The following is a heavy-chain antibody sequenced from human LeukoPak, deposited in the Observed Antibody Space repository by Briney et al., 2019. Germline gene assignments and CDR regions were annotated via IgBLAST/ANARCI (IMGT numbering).Heavy chain of an antibody. D-gene: IGHD3-22*01. Sequence: GGSLRLSCAASGFTFSDYYMGWIRQAPGKGLEWVSYISSSGSTIYYADSVKGRFTISRDNAKNSLYLQMNSLRAEDTAVYYCARNRRYYDSSGYDYWGQGTLVTVSS. CDR3: ARNRRYYDSSGYDY. CDR1: GFTFSDYY. V-gene: IGHV3-11*04. J-gene: IGHJ4*02. CDR2: ISSSGSTI.